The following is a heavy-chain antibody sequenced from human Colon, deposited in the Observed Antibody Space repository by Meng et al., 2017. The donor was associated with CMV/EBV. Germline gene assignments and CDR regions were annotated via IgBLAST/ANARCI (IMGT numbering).Heavy chain of an antibody. J-gene: IGHJ4*02. CDR2: INHSGTT. V-gene: IGHV4-34*01. CDR3: ARGWVRDRSSLHFNY. CDR1: GGSFTNYY. Sequence: VPLQQWGAGLLKPSETLSLTCALYGGSFTNYYWSWIRQPPGKGLEWIAEINHSGTTYYNPSLKSRVTLSLDSSTNQFSLKLSSVTAADAAIYYCARGWVRDRSSLHFNYWGQGTLVTVSS. D-gene: IGHD6-6*01.